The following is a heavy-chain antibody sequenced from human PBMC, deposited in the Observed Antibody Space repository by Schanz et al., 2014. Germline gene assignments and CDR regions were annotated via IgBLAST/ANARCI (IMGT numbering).Heavy chain of an antibody. V-gene: IGHV1-69*02. D-gene: IGHD6-19*01. Sequence: QVQLVQSGAEVKKPGSSVKVSCKASGGTFSSYSISWVRQAPGQGLEWLGRIMPLRGIGNNAWKFQDRLTITADKSMNITYMELSSLGTEDTAGYYCTRLRQADPNGFDVWGQGTTVTVS. CDR1: GGTFSSYS. CDR2: IMPLRGIG. CDR3: TRLRQADPNGFDV. J-gene: IGHJ6*02.